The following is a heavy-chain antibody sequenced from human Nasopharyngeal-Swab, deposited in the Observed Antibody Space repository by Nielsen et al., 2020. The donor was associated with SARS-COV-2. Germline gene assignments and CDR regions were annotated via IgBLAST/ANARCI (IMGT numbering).Heavy chain of an antibody. CDR3: ASQPGTANNGANWFDP. V-gene: IGHV4-34*01. J-gene: IGHJ5*02. CDR2: INHSGST. CDR1: GGSFSGYY. Sequence: SETLSLTCAVYGGSFSGYYWSWIRQPPGKGLEGIGEINHSGSTNYNPSLKSRVTISVDTSKNQFSLKLSSVTAADTAVYYCASQPGTANNGANWFDPWGQGTLVTVSS. D-gene: IGHD1/OR15-1a*01.